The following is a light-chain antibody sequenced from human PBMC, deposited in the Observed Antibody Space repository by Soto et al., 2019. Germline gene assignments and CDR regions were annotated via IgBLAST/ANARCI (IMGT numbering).Light chain of an antibody. J-gene: IGKJ1*01. Sequence: EVVLTQSPGTLSLSPGERATLSCRASQSVSKNNLAWYRQRPGQSPRLLIYGASSRATGIPDRFSGTGSGTDFTLTISGVEAEDFAVYYCHHYGSSMWTFGQGTKVEVK. CDR3: HHYGSSMWT. CDR1: QSVSKNN. CDR2: GAS. V-gene: IGKV3-20*01.